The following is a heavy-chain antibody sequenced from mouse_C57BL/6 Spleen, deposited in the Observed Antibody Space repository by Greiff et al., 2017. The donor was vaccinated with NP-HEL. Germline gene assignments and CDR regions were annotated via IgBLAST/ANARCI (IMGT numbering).Heavy chain of an antibody. J-gene: IGHJ2*01. CDR2: IYPSDSET. CDR3: ARYSNYFDY. V-gene: IGHV1-61*01. CDR1: GYTFTSYW. Sequence: QVQLKQSGAELVRPGSSVKLSCKASGYTFTSYWMDWVKQRPGQGLEWIGNIYPSDSETHYNEKFKDKATLTVDKSSSTAYMQLSSLTSEYSAVYYSARYSNYFDYWGQGTTLTVSS.